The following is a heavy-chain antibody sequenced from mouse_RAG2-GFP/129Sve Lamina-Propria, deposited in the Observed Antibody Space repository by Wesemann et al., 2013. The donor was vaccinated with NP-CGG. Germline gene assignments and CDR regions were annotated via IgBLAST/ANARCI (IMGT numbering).Heavy chain of an antibody. CDR2: IDPSDSYT. CDR1: GYTFTSYW. CDR3: ARVERYYDYERTWFAY. J-gene: IGHJ3*01. D-gene: IGHD2-4*01. Sequence: QVQLQQPGAELVKPGASVKLSCKASGYTFTSYWMHWVKQRPGQGLEWIGEIDPSDSYTYYNQKFKGKAALTVDKSSSTAYMQLSSLTSEDSAVYYCARVERYYDYERTWFAYWGQGTLVTVSA. V-gene: IGHV1-69*02.